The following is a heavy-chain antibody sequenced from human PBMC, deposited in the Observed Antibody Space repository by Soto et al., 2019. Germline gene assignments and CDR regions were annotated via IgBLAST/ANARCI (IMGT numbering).Heavy chain of an antibody. CDR3: ARDRVQIWLYVGIFDG. J-gene: IGHJ1*01. V-gene: IGHV1-3*01. CDR2: INAGNGNT. CDR1: GYTFTSYA. Sequence: GASVKVSCKASGYTFTSYAMHWVRQAPGQRLEWMGWINAGNGNTKYSQKFQGRVTITADKSTSTAYMELSSLRSEDTAVYYCARDRVQIWLYVGIFDGWGQGTMVTVSS. D-gene: IGHD5-18*01.